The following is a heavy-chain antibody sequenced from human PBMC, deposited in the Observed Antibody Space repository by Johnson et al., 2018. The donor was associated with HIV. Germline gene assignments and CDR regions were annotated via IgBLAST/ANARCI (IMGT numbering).Heavy chain of an antibody. D-gene: IGHD5-12*01. CDR3: ARAQGATIWGGTVDI. J-gene: IGHJ3*02. Sequence: VQLVESGGGVVQPGRSLRLSCGASGFTFRSYAMHWVRQAPGTGLEWVALILYDGNNKFYADSVKGGFTISRDNSKNTLYLKMNSLRTEDTALYYGARAQGATIWGGTVDIWGQGTMVTVSS. V-gene: IGHV3-30*14. CDR2: ILYDGNNK. CDR1: GFTFRSYA.